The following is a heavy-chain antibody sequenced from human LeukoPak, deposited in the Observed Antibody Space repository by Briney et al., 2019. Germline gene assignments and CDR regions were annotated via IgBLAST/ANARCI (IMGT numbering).Heavy chain of an antibody. V-gene: IGHV4-30-4*01. D-gene: IGHD3-10*01. CDR3: ASKLLWFGKYFDY. Sequence: SETLSLTCTVSGGSISSGDYYCSWIRQPPGKGLEWIGYIYYSGSTYYNPSLKSRVTISVDTSKNQFSLKLSSVTAADTAVYYCASKLLWFGKYFDYWGQGTLVTVSS. CDR1: GGSISSGDYY. J-gene: IGHJ4*02. CDR2: IYYSGST.